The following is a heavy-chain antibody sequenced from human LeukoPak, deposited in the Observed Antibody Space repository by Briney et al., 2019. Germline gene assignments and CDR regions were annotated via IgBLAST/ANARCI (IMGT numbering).Heavy chain of an antibody. Sequence: ASVKVSCKASGYTFTGYYMHWVRQAPGQGLEWMGWINPNSGGTNYAQKFQGRVTMTRDTSIRTAYMELNRLRSDDTAVYYCARGYDYVWGSYRIDYWGQGTLVTVSS. CDR1: GYTFTGYY. CDR3: ARGYDYVWGSYRIDY. J-gene: IGHJ4*01. D-gene: IGHD3-16*02. CDR2: INPNSGGT. V-gene: IGHV1-2*02.